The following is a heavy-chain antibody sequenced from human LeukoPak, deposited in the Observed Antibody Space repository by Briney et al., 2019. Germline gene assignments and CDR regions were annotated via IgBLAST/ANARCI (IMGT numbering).Heavy chain of an antibody. D-gene: IGHD2-15*01. J-gene: IGHJ5*02. CDR2: MYYSGST. CDR3: ARHPIVVGSKWWFDP. V-gene: IGHV4-59*01. Sequence: SETLSLTCTVSGGSISSYYWSWIRQPPGKGLEWIGCMYYSGSTNYNPSLKSRVTISVDTSKNQFSLKLSSVTAADTAVYYCARHPIVVGSKWWFDPWRQGTLVTVSS. CDR1: GGSISSYY.